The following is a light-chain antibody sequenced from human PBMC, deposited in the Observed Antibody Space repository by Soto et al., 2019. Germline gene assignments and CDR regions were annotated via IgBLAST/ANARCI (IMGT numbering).Light chain of an antibody. J-gene: IGLJ3*02. CDR1: SSNIGSNT. CDR2: SNN. Sequence: QAVVTQPPSASGTPGQRVTISCSGSSSNIGSNTVNWYQQLPGTAPKLLIYSNNQRPSGVPDRFSASKSGTSASLAISGLQSEDEADYYCAAWDDSLNSVVFGGGTKVTVL. CDR3: AAWDDSLNSVV. V-gene: IGLV1-44*01.